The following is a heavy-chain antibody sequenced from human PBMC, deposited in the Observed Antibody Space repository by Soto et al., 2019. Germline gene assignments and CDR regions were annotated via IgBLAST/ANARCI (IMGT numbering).Heavy chain of an antibody. Sequence: QVQLQQWGAGLLKPSETLSLTCAVYGGSFSGYSWTWIRQPPGTGLEWIGEINHSGSTNYNPSLNRRVTISVDTSKNQFSLKLTSVTAADTTVYYCARDKITALVDYWGPGMVVTVSS. CDR1: GGSFSGYS. J-gene: IGHJ4*02. CDR2: INHSGST. D-gene: IGHD3-10*01. V-gene: IGHV4-34*01. CDR3: ARDKITALVDY.